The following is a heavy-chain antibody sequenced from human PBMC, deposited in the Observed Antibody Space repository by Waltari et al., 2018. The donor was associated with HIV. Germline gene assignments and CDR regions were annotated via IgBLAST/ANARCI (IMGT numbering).Heavy chain of an antibody. CDR3: ARHPDWSYGSTSSY. D-gene: IGHD3-10*01. CDR2: ISSSSSTI. V-gene: IGHV3-48*04. J-gene: IGHJ4*02. CDR1: GFTFSSYS. Sequence: EVQLVESGGGLVQPGGSLRLSCAASGFTFSSYSMNWVRQAPGKGLEWVSYISSSSSTIYYADSVKGRFTISRDNAKNSLYLQMNSLRAEDTAVYYCARHPDWSYGSTSSYWGQGTLVTVSS.